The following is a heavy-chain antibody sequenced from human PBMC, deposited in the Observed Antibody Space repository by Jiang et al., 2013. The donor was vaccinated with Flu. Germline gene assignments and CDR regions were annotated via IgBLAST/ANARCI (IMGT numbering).Heavy chain of an antibody. Sequence: QLVESGGGLVQPGGSLRLSCSASGFTFSSFAMHWVRQAPGRGLEYVSAISSNGGTTYYADSVKGRFTISRDNSKNTLYLQMSGLRAEDTAVYYCVKGRFGELAGFGDYWGQGTLVTVSS. J-gene: IGHJ4*02. CDR2: ISSNGGTT. D-gene: IGHD3-10*01. CDR3: VKGRFGELAGFGDY. CDR1: GFTFSSFA. V-gene: IGHV3-64D*06.